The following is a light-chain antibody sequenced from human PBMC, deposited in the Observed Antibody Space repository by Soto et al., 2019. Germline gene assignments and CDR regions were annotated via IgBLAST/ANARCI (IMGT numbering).Light chain of an antibody. CDR3: QRRANWPPWT. CDR1: QSVRSN. V-gene: IGKV3-11*01. Sequence: EIVMTQSPATLSASPGERATLSCRASQSVRSNLAWYQQKPGQAPRLLIYGASSRATGIPDRFSGGGSETDFTLTISSLEPEDFAVYYCQRRANWPPWTFGQGTKVDIK. J-gene: IGKJ1*01. CDR2: GAS.